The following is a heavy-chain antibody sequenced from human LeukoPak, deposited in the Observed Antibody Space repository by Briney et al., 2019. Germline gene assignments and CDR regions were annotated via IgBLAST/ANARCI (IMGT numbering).Heavy chain of an antibody. D-gene: IGHD2-21*02. Sequence: SETLSLTCTVSGGSISSYYWSWIRQPPGKGLEWIWYIYYSGSTNYNPSLKSRVTISVDTSKNQFSLKLNSVTAADTAVYYCARWARGVTAATEYFQHWGQGTLVTVSS. J-gene: IGHJ1*01. CDR2: IYYSGST. V-gene: IGHV4-59*01. CDR1: GGSISSYY. CDR3: ARWARGVTAATEYFQH.